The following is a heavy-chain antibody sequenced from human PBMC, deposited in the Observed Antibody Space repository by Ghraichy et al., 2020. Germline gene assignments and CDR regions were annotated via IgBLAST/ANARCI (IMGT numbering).Heavy chain of an antibody. V-gene: IGHV1-18*04. Sequence: ASVKVSCKASGYTFTSHGFSWVRQAPGQGLEWLGWISTYNGHTNYAQNLQGRVTMTTDTSTSAGSMELRSLTSDDTAVYYCARESYYGSGTYYGDYWGQGTGDSVSS. CDR3: ARESYYGSGTYYGDY. CDR1: GYTFTSHG. D-gene: IGHD3-10*01. J-gene: IGHJ4*02. CDR2: ISTYNGHT.